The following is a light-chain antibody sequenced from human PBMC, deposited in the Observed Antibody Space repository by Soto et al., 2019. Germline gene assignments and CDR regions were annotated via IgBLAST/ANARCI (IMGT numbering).Light chain of an antibody. Sequence: EIVLTQSPGTLSLSPGERGTLSCRASQNLGTLYLAWYQQRAGQAPRLLVYGASTKATDMPGRFSGRGSGTEFTLTINNLQSEDFAVYYCQQYRNWPRTFGQGTKVDIK. CDR2: GAS. V-gene: IGKV3-15*01. J-gene: IGKJ1*01. CDR3: QQYRNWPRT. CDR1: QNLGTLY.